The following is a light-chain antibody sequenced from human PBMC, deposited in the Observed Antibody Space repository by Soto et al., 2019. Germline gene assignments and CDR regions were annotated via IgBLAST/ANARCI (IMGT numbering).Light chain of an antibody. V-gene: IGKV3D-15*01. CDR1: QSVSSN. CDR3: QQYNNWPLT. J-gene: IGKJ5*01. Sequence: EIVITQSPATLSVSPGERATLSCRASQSVSSNLAWHQQRPGQAPRLLIYGASTRATGVPARFSGGGSGTEFTLTITSLQSEDFEVYWCQQYNNWPLTFGPGTRLEIK. CDR2: GAS.